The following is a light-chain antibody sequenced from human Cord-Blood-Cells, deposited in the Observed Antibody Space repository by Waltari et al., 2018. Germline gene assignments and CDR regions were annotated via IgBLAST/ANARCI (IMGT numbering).Light chain of an antibody. CDR1: QSLLHSNGYNY. CDR2: LGS. CDR3: MQALQTPRT. J-gene: IGKJ1*01. V-gene: IGKV2-28*01. Sequence: DIVMTQSPLSLPVTPGEPASISCRSSQSLLHSNGYNYLDWYLQKPGQSPQLLVYLGSNRASGVPDRFSGSGSGTDFTLKISRVGAEDVGVYDCMQALQTPRTFGQGP.